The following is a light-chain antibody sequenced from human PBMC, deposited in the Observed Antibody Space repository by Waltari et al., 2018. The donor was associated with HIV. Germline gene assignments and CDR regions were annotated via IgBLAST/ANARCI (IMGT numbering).Light chain of an antibody. CDR2: EVT. Sequence: QSALTQPASGSWPPGQSLPIPCTGTNMYFGNYNLVSWYQQHPGKVPKVLIFEVTTRPSGISHRFSGSKSDNTASLTISGLQAEDEADYYCSSYATGNTYVFGTGTSVTVL. J-gene: IGLJ1*01. V-gene: IGLV2-23*02. CDR1: NMYFGNYNL. CDR3: SSYATGNTYV.